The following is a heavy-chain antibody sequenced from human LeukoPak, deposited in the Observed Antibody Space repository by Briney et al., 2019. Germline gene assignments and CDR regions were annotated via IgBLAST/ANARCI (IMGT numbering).Heavy chain of an antibody. CDR1: GYTFTSYD. J-gene: IGHJ6*02. CDR3: ARRYDFWSGYYYYYYGMAV. D-gene: IGHD3-3*01. Sequence: ASVKVSCKASGYTFTSYDINWMRQATGQGLEWMGWMNPNSGNTGYAQKFQGRVTMTRNTSISTAYMELSSLRSEDTAVYYCARRYDFWSGYYYYYYGMAVWGQGTTVTVSS. V-gene: IGHV1-8*01. CDR2: MNPNSGNT.